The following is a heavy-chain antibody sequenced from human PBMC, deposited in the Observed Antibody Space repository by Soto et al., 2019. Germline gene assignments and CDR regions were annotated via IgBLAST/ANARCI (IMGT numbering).Heavy chain of an antibody. V-gene: IGHV3-11*01. Sequence: GGSLRLSCAASGFTFSDYYMSWIRQAPGKGLEWVSYISSSGSTIYYADSVKGRFTISRDNAKNSLYLQMNSLRAEDTAVYYCAAYYDFWSGHLTVVLDFDYWGQGTLVTVSS. CDR2: ISSSGSTI. CDR3: AAYYDFWSGHLTVVLDFDY. CDR1: GFTFSDYY. J-gene: IGHJ4*02. D-gene: IGHD3-3*01.